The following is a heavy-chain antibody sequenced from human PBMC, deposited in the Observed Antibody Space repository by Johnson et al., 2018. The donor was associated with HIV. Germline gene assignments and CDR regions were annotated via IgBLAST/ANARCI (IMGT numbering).Heavy chain of an antibody. CDR2: ISSSGSTI. V-gene: IGHV3-11*01. CDR3: ARVLIVVGVAAVIDAFDI. J-gene: IGHJ3*02. D-gene: IGHD2-15*01. CDR1: GFTFSDYY. Sequence: QVQLVESGGGLVQPGGSLRLSCAASGFTFSDYYMSWIRQAPGKGLEWVSYISSSGSTIYYADSVKGRFTISRDNAKNSLYLQMISLRAEDTALYYCARVLIVVGVAAVIDAFDIWGQGTMVTVSS.